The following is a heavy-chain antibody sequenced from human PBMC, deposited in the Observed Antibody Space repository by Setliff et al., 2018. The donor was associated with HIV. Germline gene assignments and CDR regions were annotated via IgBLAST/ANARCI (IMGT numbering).Heavy chain of an antibody. D-gene: IGHD1-26*01. J-gene: IGHJ4*02. V-gene: IGHV4-4*08. Sequence: SETLSLTCSVSGISINGYYWSWIRQSPRTRLEWIGYVSSIGNTNYNPSHKSRVTISVDTSKNQFSLQLNSVTAADTAVYFCARTRAPYFFDFWGQGAQVTVSS. CDR2: VSSIGNT. CDR1: GISINGYY. CDR3: ARTRAPYFFDF.